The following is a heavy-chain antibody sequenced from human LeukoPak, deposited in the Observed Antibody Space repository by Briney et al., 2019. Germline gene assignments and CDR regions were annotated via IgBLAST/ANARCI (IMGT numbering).Heavy chain of an antibody. Sequence: SQTLSLTCTISGDSVSSNSAAWNWIRQSPSRGLEWLGRTYYRSKWYNDYAVSVKSRITINPDTSKNQFSLQLNSVTPGDTAVYYCARGSTIFGVVINYYYYYMDVWGKGTTVTVSS. V-gene: IGHV6-1*01. D-gene: IGHD3-3*01. CDR1: GDSVSSNSAA. CDR3: ARGSTIFGVVINYYYYYMDV. J-gene: IGHJ6*03. CDR2: TYYRSKWYN.